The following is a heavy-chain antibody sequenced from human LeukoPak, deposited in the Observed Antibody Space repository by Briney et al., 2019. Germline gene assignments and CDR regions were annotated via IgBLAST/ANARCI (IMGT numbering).Heavy chain of an antibody. CDR1: GGSISSYY. J-gene: IGHJ4*02. Sequence: SETLSLTCTVSGGSISSYYWSWIRQPPGKGLEWIGYIYYSGSTNYNPSLKSRVTISVDTSKNQFSLKLSSVTAADTAVYYCARYPERVEYSSGWYYFDYWGQGTLVTVSS. V-gene: IGHV4-59*01. CDR3: ARYPERVEYSSGWYYFDY. D-gene: IGHD6-19*01. CDR2: IYYSGST.